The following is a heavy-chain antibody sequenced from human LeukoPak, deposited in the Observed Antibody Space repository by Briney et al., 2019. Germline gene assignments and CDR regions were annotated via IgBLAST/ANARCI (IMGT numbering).Heavy chain of an antibody. J-gene: IGHJ4*02. CDR2: IYYRGST. D-gene: IGHD1-26*01. V-gene: IGHV4-59*01. Sequence: SETLSLTCTVSGGSINGYYWSWIRQPPEKGLEWIGYIYYRGSTNYNPSLKSRVTMSVDTSRNQFSLKLSSMTAADTAVYYCARHVRPWGAFVSRGFDYWGQGTLVTVSS. CDR1: GGSINGYY. CDR3: ARHVRPWGAFVSRGFDY.